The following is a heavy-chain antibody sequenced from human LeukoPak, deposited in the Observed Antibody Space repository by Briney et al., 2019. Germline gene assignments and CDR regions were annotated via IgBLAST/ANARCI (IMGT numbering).Heavy chain of an antibody. CDR1: GFTFSTYG. Sequence: GKSLRLSCAASGFTFSTYGMHWVRQAPGKGLEWVTFISHDGSKIFYIDSVKGRFTISRDNSKITLYLQMNSLRPEDTAVYFCAKDSSRFGELLSSFDYWGQGTLLTVSS. CDR2: ISHDGSKI. CDR3: AKDSSRFGELLSSFDY. V-gene: IGHV3-30*18. D-gene: IGHD3-10*01. J-gene: IGHJ4*02.